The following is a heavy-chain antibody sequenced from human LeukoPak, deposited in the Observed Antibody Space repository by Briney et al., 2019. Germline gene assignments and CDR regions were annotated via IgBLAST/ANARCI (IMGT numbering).Heavy chain of an antibody. J-gene: IGHJ4*02. CDR2: IRSKANSYAT. CDR3: TRQAPNYDFWSGYYSLFDY. CDR1: GFTFSGSA. Sequence: PGRSLRLSCAASGFTFSGSAMHWVRQASGKGLEWVGRIRSKANSYATAYAASVKGRFTISRDDSKNTAYLQMNSLKTEDTAVYYCTRQAPNYDFWSGYYSLFDYWGQGTLVTVSS. V-gene: IGHV3-73*01. D-gene: IGHD3-3*01.